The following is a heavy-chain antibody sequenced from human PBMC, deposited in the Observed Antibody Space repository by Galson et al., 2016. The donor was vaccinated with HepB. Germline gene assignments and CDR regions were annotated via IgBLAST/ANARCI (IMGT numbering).Heavy chain of an antibody. Sequence: SVKVSCKASGYTFSGYYMHWVRQAPGQGLEWMGWINPNSGGTNYAQKFQGRVTMTRDTSFSTAYMELSRLRSDDTAVYYCARDRYYGSGRGMDVWGRGTTGTVSS. CDR1: GYTFSGYY. D-gene: IGHD3-10*01. CDR2: INPNSGGT. V-gene: IGHV1-2*02. J-gene: IGHJ6*04. CDR3: ARDRYYGSGRGMDV.